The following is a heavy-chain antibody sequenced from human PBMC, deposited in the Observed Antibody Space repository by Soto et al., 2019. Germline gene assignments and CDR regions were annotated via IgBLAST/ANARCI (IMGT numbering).Heavy chain of an antibody. CDR3: AKNPSLLVGNYFDY. CDR1: GFTFSSYA. CDR2: ISASGGST. J-gene: IGHJ4*02. D-gene: IGHD6-6*01. Sequence: GGSLRLSCAASGFTFSSYAMSWVRQAPGKGLEWVSAISASGGSTYYADSVKGRFTISRDNSKNTLHMQMNSLRSEDTALYYCAKNPSLLVGNYFDYWGQGTLVTAPQ. V-gene: IGHV3-23*01.